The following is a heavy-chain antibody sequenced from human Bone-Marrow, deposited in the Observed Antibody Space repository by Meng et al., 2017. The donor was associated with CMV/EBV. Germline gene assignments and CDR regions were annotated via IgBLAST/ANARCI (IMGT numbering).Heavy chain of an antibody. Sequence: ASVKVSCKASGYTFTGYYMHWVRQAPGQGLEWMGWINPNSGGTNYAQKFQGRVTMTRDTSISTAYMELSRLRSDDTAVYYCARIGTYCSSTSCYTCDIWGQGKMVNVPS. J-gene: IGHJ3*02. V-gene: IGHV1-2*02. CDR3: ARIGTYCSSTSCYTCDI. CDR1: GYTFTGYY. D-gene: IGHD2-2*02. CDR2: INPNSGGT.